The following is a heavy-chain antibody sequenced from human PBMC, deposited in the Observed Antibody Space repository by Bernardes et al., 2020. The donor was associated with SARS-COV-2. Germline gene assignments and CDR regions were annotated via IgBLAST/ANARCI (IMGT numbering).Heavy chain of an antibody. CDR2: INHSGST. J-gene: IGHJ4*02. CDR3: ARGRLWGSRSHYFDY. CDR1: GGSFSGYY. D-gene: IGHD3-16*01. Sequence: SETLSLTCAVYGGSFSGYYWSWIRQPPGKGLEWIGEINHSGSTNYNPSLKSRVTISVDTSKNQFSLKLSSVTAADTAVYYCARGRLWGSRSHYFDYWGQGTLVTVSS. V-gene: IGHV4-34*01.